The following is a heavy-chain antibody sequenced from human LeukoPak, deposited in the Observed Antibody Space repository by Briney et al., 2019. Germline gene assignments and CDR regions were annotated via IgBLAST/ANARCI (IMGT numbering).Heavy chain of an antibody. Sequence: SETLSLTCTVSGGSISSGYYWGWIRQPPGKGLEWIGSIYHSGSTYYNPSLKSRVTISVDTSKNQFSLKLSSVTAADTAVYYCARDIKRRIFDAFDIWGQGTMVTVSS. CDR3: ARDIKRRIFDAFDI. D-gene: IGHD3-10*01. CDR1: GGSISSGYY. V-gene: IGHV4-38-2*02. CDR2: IYHSGST. J-gene: IGHJ3*02.